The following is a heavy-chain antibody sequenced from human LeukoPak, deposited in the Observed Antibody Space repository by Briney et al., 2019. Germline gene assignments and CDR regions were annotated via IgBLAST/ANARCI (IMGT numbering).Heavy chain of an antibody. Sequence: SETLSLTCTVSGGSISSSSYYWGWIRQPPGKGLEWVGSIYYSGSTYYNPSLKSRVTISVDTSKNQFSLKLSSVTAADTAVYYCARRAIAVAGTDYWGQGTLVTVSS. CDR3: ARRAIAVAGTDY. V-gene: IGHV4-39*01. J-gene: IGHJ4*02. CDR1: GGSISSSSYY. D-gene: IGHD6-19*01. CDR2: IYYSGST.